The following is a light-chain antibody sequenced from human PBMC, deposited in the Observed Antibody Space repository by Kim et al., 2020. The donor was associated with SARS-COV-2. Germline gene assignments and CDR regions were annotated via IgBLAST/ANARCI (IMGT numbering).Light chain of an antibody. CDR3: QQKNNWPWT. V-gene: IGKV3-15*01. Sequence: VSPGERATLSCRASQTVSSSLAWYQQKPGQGPRLLIYDASIRATGIPARFSGSGSGTEFTLTISSLQSEDFAVYYCQQKNNWPWTFGQGTKVDIK. CDR2: DAS. CDR1: QTVSSS. J-gene: IGKJ1*01.